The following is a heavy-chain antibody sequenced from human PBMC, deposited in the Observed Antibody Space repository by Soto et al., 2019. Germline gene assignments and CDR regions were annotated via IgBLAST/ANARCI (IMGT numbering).Heavy chain of an antibody. J-gene: IGHJ4*02. D-gene: IGHD6-19*01. CDR3: ARDLGGWPDY. CDR2: INAGNGNT. V-gene: IGHV1-3*01. Sequence: QVQLVQSGAEVKKPGASVKVSCKASGYTFTSYAIHWVRQAPGQRLEWMGWINAGNGNTKYSQKFQDRVTITRDTSASTSYMELSSLRSEDTAVYYCARDLGGWPDYWGQGTLVTVSS. CDR1: GYTFTSYA.